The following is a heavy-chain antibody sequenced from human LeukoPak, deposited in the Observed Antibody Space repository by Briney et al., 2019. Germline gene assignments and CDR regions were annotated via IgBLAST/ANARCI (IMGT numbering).Heavy chain of an antibody. J-gene: IGHJ4*02. CDR1: GHTFSNYY. D-gene: IGHD1/OR15-1a*01. V-gene: IGHV1-46*01. CDR2: IGPSGST. CDR3: AREYPNTLYFDQ. Sequence: ASVKVSCKASGHTFSNYYMHWVRQASGQGLVWMVIIGPSGSTTYLQKFQGRVNMTRDTSTSSVYMELSSLRSDDTAVYYCAREYPNTLYFDQWGQGTLVSVSS.